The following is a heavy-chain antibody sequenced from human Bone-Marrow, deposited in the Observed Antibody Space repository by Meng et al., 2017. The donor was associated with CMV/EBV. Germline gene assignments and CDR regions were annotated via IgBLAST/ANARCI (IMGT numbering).Heavy chain of an antibody. CDR1: GYTFTSYY. V-gene: IGHV1-46*01. CDR2: INPSGGST. D-gene: IGHD1-26*01. Sequence: ASVKVSCKASGYTFTSYYMHWVRQAPGQGLEWMGIINPSGGSTSYAQKFQGRVTMTRDTSTSTVYMELSSLRSEDTAVYYGARDGAVGATGNYYYYGMDVWGQGTTVTVSS. CDR3: ARDGAVGATGNYYYYGMDV. J-gene: IGHJ6*02.